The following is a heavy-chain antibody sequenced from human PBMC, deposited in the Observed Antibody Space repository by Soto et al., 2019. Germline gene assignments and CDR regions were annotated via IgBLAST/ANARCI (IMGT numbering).Heavy chain of an antibody. V-gene: IGHV3-30*18. CDR1: GFTFSSYG. Sequence: QVQLVESGGGVVQPGRSLRLSCAASGFTFSSYGMHWVRQAPGKGLEWVAVISYDGSNKYYADSVKGRFTISSDNSKNPLYLQRNSLRAEDTAVYYCAKDHGGYKEYYFDYWGQGTLVTVSS. J-gene: IGHJ4*02. CDR3: AKDHGGYKEYYFDY. CDR2: ISYDGSNK. D-gene: IGHD4-17*01.